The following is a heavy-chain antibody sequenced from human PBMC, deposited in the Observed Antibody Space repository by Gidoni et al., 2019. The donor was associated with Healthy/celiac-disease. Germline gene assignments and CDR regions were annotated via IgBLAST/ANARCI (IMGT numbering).Heavy chain of an antibody. Sequence: QLQLQESGPGLVKPSETLSLTCTVSGGSISSSSYYWGWIRQPPGKGLEWIGNIYYRGSTYYNPSLKSRVTISVDTSKNQFSLKLTSVTAADTAVYYCARHWPGSLDRGCFDPWGQGTLVTVSS. J-gene: IGHJ5*02. V-gene: IGHV4-39*01. D-gene: IGHD3-10*01. CDR1: GGSISSSSYY. CDR3: ARHWPGSLDRGCFDP. CDR2: IYYRGST.